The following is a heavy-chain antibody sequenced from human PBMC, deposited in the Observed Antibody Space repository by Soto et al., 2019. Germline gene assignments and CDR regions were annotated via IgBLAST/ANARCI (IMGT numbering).Heavy chain of an antibody. J-gene: IGHJ5*02. D-gene: IGHD3-10*01. CDR2: MNPNNGNT. CDR1: GYTFASYD. V-gene: IGHV1-18*01. Sequence: GASVKVSCKASGYTFASYDINWVRQATGQGPEWMGWMNPNNGNTNHAQKLQGRVTMTTDTSTSTAYMELRSLRSDDTAVYYCARGVGSGTYYNQYNWFDPWGQGTLVTVSS. CDR3: ARGVGSGTYYNQYNWFDP.